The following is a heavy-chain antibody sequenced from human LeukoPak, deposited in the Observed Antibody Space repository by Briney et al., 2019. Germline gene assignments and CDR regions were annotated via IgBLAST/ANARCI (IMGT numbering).Heavy chain of an antibody. V-gene: IGHV4-39*07. CDR1: GGSISRSRYY. Sequence: SETLSLTCTVSGGSISRSRYYWAWIRQSPGKGLEWIGSLYYSGSAYYNPSLKSRVTISVDTSKSQFSLKLSSVTAADTAVYYCARVQAAALDAFDIWGQGTMVTVSS. CDR2: LYYSGSA. CDR3: ARVQAAALDAFDI. D-gene: IGHD6-13*01. J-gene: IGHJ3*02.